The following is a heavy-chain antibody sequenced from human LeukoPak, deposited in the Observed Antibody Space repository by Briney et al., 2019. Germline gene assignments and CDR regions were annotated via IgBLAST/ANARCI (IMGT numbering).Heavy chain of an antibody. CDR2: IYTSGST. Sequence: PSETLSLTCTVSDGSISSSYWSWFRQSAGKGLEWIGRIYTSGSTTYDPSFKSRVTMSVDTSKNQFSLRLRSVTAADPAVYYCSGGPGRSTSEAFDIWGQRRMLTVCS. V-gene: IGHV4-4*07. CDR1: DGSISSSY. J-gene: IGHJ3*02. CDR3: SGGPGRSTSEAFDI.